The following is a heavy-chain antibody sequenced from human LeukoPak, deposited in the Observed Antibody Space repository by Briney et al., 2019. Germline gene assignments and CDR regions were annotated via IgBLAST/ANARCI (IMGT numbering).Heavy chain of an antibody. D-gene: IGHD6-19*01. CDR3: ARSGWSLANWFDP. CDR1: GFTFSSYW. Sequence: PGGSLRLSCAASGFTFSSYWMRWVRQAPGKGLVWVSRINSDGSSTSYADSVKGRFTISRDNAKNTLYLQMNSLRAEDTAVYYCARSGWSLANWFDPWGQGTLVTVSS. CDR2: INSDGSST. V-gene: IGHV3-74*01. J-gene: IGHJ5*02.